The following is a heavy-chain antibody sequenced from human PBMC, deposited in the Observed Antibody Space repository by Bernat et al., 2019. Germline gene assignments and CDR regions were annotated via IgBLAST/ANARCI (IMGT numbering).Heavy chain of an antibody. CDR1: GDSINSFY. J-gene: IGHJ5*02. CDR2: IYYNGRA. CDR3: ARVSYSGSLYWFDP. V-gene: IGHV4-59*12. Sequence: QVQLQESGPRLVKPSETLSLTCNVTGDSINSFYWTWIRQPPGKGLEWIGFIYYNGRANYSPSLKGRVTISIATSRKQFSLVLTSVTAADTAVYYCARVSYSGSLYWFDPWGQVALVTVSS. D-gene: IGHD6-13*01.